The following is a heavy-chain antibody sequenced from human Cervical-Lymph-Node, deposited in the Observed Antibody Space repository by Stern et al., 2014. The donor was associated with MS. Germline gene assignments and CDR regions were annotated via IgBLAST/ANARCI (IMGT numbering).Heavy chain of an antibody. D-gene: IGHD6-19*01. J-gene: IGHJ4*02. Sequence: EVQLVQSGEGVVQPGGSLRLSCSASGFTFGSYALHWVRRAPGKGLEYLAAINSSGGATYYADSVQGRFTISRDNSKNTLYLQMDGLRPEDTAVYYCARGPSSGWYYFDSWGQGTLVTVSS. CDR2: INSSGGAT. CDR1: GFTFGSYA. V-gene: IGHV3-64*02. CDR3: ARGPSSGWYYFDS.